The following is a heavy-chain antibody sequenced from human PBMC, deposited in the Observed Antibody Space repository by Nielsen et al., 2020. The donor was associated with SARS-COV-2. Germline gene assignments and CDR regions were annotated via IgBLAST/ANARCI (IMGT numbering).Heavy chain of an antibody. CDR1: GFTFSSYW. Sequence: GESLKISCAASGFTFSSYWMSWVRQAPGKGLEWVANIKQDGSEKYYVDSVKGRFTIPRDNAKNSLYLQMNSLRAEDTAVYYCARWGLKTDAFDIWGQGTMVTVSS. CDR2: IKQDGSEK. V-gene: IGHV3-7*03. J-gene: IGHJ3*02. CDR3: ARWGLKTDAFDI. D-gene: IGHD3-16*01.